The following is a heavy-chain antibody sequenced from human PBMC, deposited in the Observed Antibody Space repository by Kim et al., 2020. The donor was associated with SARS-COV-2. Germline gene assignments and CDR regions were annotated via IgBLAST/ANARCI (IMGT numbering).Heavy chain of an antibody. CDR1: GFTFSSYA. CDR3: ARDLDTSGSYYSPYFDY. V-gene: IGHV3-30*04. CDR2: ISYDGSNK. D-gene: IGHD3-10*01. Sequence: GGSLRLSCAASGFTFSSYAMHWVRQAPGKGLEWVAVISYDGSNKYYADSVKGRFTISRDNSKNTLYLQMNSLRAEDTAVYYCARDLDTSGSYYSPYFDYWGQGTLVTVSS. J-gene: IGHJ4*02.